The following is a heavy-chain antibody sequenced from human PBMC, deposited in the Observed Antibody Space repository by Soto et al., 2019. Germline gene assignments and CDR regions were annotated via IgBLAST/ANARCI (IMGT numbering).Heavy chain of an antibody. V-gene: IGHV4-34*01. CDR2: INHSGST. CDR1: GGSSSGYY. CDR3: ARGHQLWFGRRDYYYGIDV. Sequence: SETLSLTCAVYGGSSSGYYWSWIRQPPGKGLEWIGEINHSGSTNYNPSLKSRVTISVDTSKNQFSLKLSSVTAADTAVYYCARGHQLWFGRRDYYYGIDVWGQGTTVTVS. J-gene: IGHJ6*02. D-gene: IGHD3-10*01.